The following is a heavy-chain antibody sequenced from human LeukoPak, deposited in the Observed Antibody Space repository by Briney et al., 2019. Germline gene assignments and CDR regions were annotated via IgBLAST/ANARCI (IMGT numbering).Heavy chain of an antibody. D-gene: IGHD6-13*01. V-gene: IGHV4-59*08. J-gene: IGHJ5*02. CDR2: IYYSGST. Sequence: SETLSLTCTVSGASICNYYWSWIRQSPGKGLEWIGYIYYSGSTNYNPSLESRVAMSVDTSKNQFSLRLSSVTAADTAIYYCARRYSSSWYVGFFDPWGQGTLVTVSS. CDR3: ARRYSSSWYVGFFDP. CDR1: GASICNYY.